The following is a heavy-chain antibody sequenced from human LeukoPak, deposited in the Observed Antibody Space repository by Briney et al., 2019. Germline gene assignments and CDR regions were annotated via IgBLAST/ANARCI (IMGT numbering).Heavy chain of an antibody. CDR2: ISSSSSYI. V-gene: IGHV3-21*01. CDR3: ARETPMIVVGPGAFDI. J-gene: IGHJ3*02. Sequence: PGGSLRLSCAASGFTFSSYSMNWVRQAPGKGLEWVSSISSSSSYIYYADSVKGRFTISRDNAKNSLYLQMNSLRAEDTAVYYCARETPMIVVGPGAFDIWGQGTMVTVSS. CDR1: GFTFSSYS. D-gene: IGHD3-22*01.